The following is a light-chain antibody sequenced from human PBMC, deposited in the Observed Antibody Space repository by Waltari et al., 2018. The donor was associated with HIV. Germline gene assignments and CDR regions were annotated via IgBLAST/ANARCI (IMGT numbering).Light chain of an antibody. CDR2: RNN. Sequence: QSVLTQPPSASGTPGQRVTISCSGSSSNIGRKSLCWYQHLPGTAPKLLIYRNNQRPSGVPDRFSGSKSGTSASLAISGLRSEDEADYYCAAWDDSLSGVVFGGGTKLTVL. CDR3: AAWDDSLSGVV. V-gene: IGLV1-47*01. CDR1: SSNIGRKS. J-gene: IGLJ2*01.